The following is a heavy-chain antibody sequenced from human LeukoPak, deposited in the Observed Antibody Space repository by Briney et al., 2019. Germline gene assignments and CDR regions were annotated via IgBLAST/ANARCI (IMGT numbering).Heavy chain of an antibody. D-gene: IGHD3-10*01. CDR3: AKGTERYREVSSFDF. V-gene: IGHV3-23*01. J-gene: IGHJ4*02. Sequence: GGSLRLSCAAFGFTFSSYAMSWVRQAPGKGLEWVSAISGSGGSTYYADSVKGRFTISRDNSKNTLYLQMNSLRAEDSAAYYCAKGTERYREVSSFDFWGQGTLVTVSS. CDR1: GFTFSSYA. CDR2: ISGSGGST.